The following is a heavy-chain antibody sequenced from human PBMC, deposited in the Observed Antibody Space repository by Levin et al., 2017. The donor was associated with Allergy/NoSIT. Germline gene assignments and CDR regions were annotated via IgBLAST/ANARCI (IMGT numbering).Heavy chain of an antibody. CDR1: GYTFNSYG. Sequence: GESLKISCKASGYTFNSYGISWVRQAPGQGLEWMGWISAYNGNTNYAQKLQGRVTMTTDTSTSTAYMELRSLRSDDTAVYYCARVTTVNGDDYWGQGTLVTVSS. J-gene: IGHJ4*02. D-gene: IGHD4-17*01. CDR3: ARVTTVNGDDY. V-gene: IGHV1-18*01. CDR2: ISAYNGNT.